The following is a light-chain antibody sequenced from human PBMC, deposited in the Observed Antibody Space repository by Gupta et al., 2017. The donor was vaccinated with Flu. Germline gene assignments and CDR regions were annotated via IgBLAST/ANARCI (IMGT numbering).Light chain of an antibody. CDR3: RRGTHPWT. CDR1: QSLVYKNGITY. J-gene: IGKJ2*02. Sequence: DVVMTQSPLSLPVTLGQPASISFRSSQSLVYKNGITYLNWFQQRPGQSPRRLIYEVSNRDSGVPDRFSGSGSGXDFTLKXSRVEAEDVGVYYFRRGTHPWTFGXGTRLEI. V-gene: IGKV2-30*01. CDR2: EVS.